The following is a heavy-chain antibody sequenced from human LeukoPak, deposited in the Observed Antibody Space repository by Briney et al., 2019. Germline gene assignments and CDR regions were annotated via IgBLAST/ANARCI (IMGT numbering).Heavy chain of an antibody. D-gene: IGHD3-3*01. Sequence: GGSMRLSCAASGFSFRNYWMSWVRQAPGKGLEWVADIKQDGSEKNYVDSVKGRFTISRDNAKNSLSLQMNSLRAEDTAVYYCARKNYDFLSGGPKHFDYWGQGTLVTVSS. CDR1: GFSFRNYW. J-gene: IGHJ4*02. V-gene: IGHV3-7*01. CDR3: ARKNYDFLSGGPKHFDY. CDR2: IKQDGSEK.